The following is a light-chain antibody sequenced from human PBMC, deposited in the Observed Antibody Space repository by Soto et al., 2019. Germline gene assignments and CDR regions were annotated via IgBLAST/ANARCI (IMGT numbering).Light chain of an antibody. V-gene: IGKV3-20*01. CDR1: QSVSSSY. J-gene: IGKJ5*01. CDR2: GAS. Sequence: EIVLTQSPGTLSLSPGERATLSCRASQSVSSSYPAWYQQKPGQPTRLLIYGASTRATGIPDRFSGSGSGTDFSLTISRLEPEDFAVYYCQQYGKSPQVTFGQWTRLEIK. CDR3: QQYGKSPQVT.